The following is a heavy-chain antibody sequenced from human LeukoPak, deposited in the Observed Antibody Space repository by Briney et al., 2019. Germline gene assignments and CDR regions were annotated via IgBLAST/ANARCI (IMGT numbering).Heavy chain of an antibody. D-gene: IGHD3-22*01. CDR1: GFTFSSYA. J-gene: IGHJ4*02. Sequence: GGSLRLSCAASGFTFSSYAMSWVRQAPGKGLEWVSAISGSGGSTYYADSVKGRFTISRDNSKNTLYLQMSSLRAEDTAVYYCAKDQRSSGYLFDYWGQGTLVTVSS. CDR3: AKDQRSSGYLFDY. V-gene: IGHV3-23*01. CDR2: ISGSGGST.